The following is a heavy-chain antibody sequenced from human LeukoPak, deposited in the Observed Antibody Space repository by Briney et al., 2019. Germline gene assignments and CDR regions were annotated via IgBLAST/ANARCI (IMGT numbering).Heavy chain of an antibody. D-gene: IGHD5-24*01. J-gene: IGHJ3*02. CDR2: INPSGGST. Sequence: GGSLRLSCAASGFTFSSYALHWVRQAPGQGLEWMGIINPSGGSTSYAQKFQGRVTMTRDMSTSTVYMELSSLRSEDTAVYYCARETDGYSHDAFDIWGQGTMVTVSS. CDR3: ARETDGYSHDAFDI. V-gene: IGHV1-46*01. CDR1: GFTFSSYA.